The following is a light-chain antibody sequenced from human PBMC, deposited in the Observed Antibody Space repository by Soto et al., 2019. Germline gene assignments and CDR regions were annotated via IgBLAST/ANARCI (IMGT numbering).Light chain of an antibody. V-gene: IGKV3-15*01. CDR3: QQYNNWPYT. J-gene: IGKJ2*01. Sequence: EIVMTQSPATLSVSPGERATLSCRASQSVSSNLAWYQQKPGQAPRLLIYGASTRATGIPARFIGSGSGTEFTLTISSLQSEDFAVYYCQQYNNWPYTFGQVTKLEIK. CDR1: QSVSSN. CDR2: GAS.